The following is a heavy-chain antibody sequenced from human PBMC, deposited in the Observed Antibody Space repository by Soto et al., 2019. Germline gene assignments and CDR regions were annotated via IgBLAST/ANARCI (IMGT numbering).Heavy chain of an antibody. Sequence: QVQLVESGGGVVRPGRSLRLSCAASGFTFSSYAMHWVRQAPGKGLEWVAVISYDGSNKYYADSVKGRFTISRDNSKNTLYLQMNSLRAEDTAVYYCARDPYSSGWYSHPHYGMDVWGQGTTVTVSS. CDR2: ISYDGSNK. V-gene: IGHV3-30-3*01. D-gene: IGHD6-19*01. CDR1: GFTFSSYA. CDR3: ARDPYSSGWYSHPHYGMDV. J-gene: IGHJ6*02.